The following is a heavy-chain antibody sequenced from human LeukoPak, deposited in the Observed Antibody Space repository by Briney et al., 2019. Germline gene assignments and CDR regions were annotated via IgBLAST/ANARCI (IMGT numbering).Heavy chain of an antibody. J-gene: IGHJ4*02. D-gene: IGHD2-2*01. CDR1: GYSISSGYY. Sequence: SETLSLTCTVSGYSISSGYYWGWIRQPPGKGLEWIASIHYSGSTDYNPSLKSRVTISVDTSENQFSLKLRFVTAADTAVYYCARLAYCSSTSCYPNYWGQGALVTVSS. V-gene: IGHV4-38-2*02. CDR2: IHYSGST. CDR3: ARLAYCSSTSCYPNY.